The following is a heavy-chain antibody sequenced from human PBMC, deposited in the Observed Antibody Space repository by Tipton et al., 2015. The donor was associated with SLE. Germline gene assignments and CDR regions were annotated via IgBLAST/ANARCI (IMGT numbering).Heavy chain of an antibody. Sequence: SLRLSCAASGFTFGSYTMIWVRQAPGKGLEWVSGISHRDDVTWYADSVRGRFTISRDNSKNTLYLQMNSLRAEDTAVYYCARQLSPGWYLDYWGQGTLVTVSS. CDR1: GFTFGSYT. J-gene: IGHJ4*02. V-gene: IGHV3-23*01. CDR3: ARQLSPGWYLDY. CDR2: ISHRDDVT. D-gene: IGHD5-24*01.